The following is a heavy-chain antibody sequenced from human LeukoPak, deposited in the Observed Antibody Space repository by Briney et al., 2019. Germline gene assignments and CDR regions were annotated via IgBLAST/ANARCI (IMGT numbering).Heavy chain of an antibody. CDR2: ISSNGGST. Sequence: PGGSLRLSCAASGFTFSSYAMHWVRQAPGKGLEYVSAISSNGGSTYYANSVKGRFTISRDNSKNTLYLQMGSLRAEDMAVHYCARKRADFWSGRSFYGMDVWGQGTTVTVSS. J-gene: IGHJ6*02. V-gene: IGHV3-64*01. CDR1: GFTFSSYA. CDR3: ARKRADFWSGRSFYGMDV. D-gene: IGHD3-3*01.